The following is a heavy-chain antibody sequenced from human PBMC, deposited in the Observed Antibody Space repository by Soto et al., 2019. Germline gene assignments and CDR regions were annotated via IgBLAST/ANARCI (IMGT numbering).Heavy chain of an antibody. Sequence: QLQLQESGPGLVNPSETLSLTCTVSGGSISSSSYYWGWIRQPPGKGLEWIGSIYYRGSTYYNPSLKSRVTISVDTAKNQFSLTPRPVPAADTAVYYCTRLYSSRWYGDYWGQGTLVTVSS. CDR2: IYYRGST. D-gene: IGHD6-13*01. J-gene: IGHJ4*02. CDR1: GGSISSSSYY. V-gene: IGHV4-39*01. CDR3: TRLYSSRWYGDY.